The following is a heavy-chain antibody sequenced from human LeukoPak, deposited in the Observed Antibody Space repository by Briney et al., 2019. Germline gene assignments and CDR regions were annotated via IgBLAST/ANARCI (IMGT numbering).Heavy chain of an antibody. V-gene: IGHV3-7*04. CDR1: GFTFSSYW. CDR3: ARSQLGAFDI. J-gene: IGHJ3*02. D-gene: IGHD2-2*01. Sequence: GGSLSLSCAASGFTFSSYWMGWVRQAQGKGLEWVANIKQDGSEKYYVDSVKGRFTISRDNAKNSLYLQMNSLRAEDTAVYYCARSQLGAFDIWGQGTMVTVSS. CDR2: IKQDGSEK.